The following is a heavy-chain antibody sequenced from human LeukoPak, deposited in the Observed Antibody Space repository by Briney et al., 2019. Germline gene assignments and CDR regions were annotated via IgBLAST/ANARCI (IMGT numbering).Heavy chain of an antibody. CDR1: GFXFSGYA. V-gene: IGHV3-23*01. J-gene: IGHJ4*02. Sequence: GGSLRLSCAASGFXFSGYAISWVRLAPGKGLEWVSAITAGGDGTYYADSVKGRFTISRDNLKNMVFLQMNSLRAEDTAIYYCAKSHASIWNVYDYWGQGTLVTVSS. CDR2: ITAGGDGT. CDR3: AKSHASIWNVYDY. D-gene: IGHD1-1*01.